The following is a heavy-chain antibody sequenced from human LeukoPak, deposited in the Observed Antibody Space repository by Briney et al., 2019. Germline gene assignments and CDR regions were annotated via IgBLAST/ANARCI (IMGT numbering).Heavy chain of an antibody. CDR2: INHSGST. CDR1: GGSFSGYY. CDR3: ARIYGDYVAKNY. J-gene: IGHJ4*02. V-gene: IGHV4-34*01. Sequence: KTSETLSLTCAVYGGSFSGYYWSWIRQPPGKGLEWIGEINHSGSTNYNPSLKSRVTISVDTSKNQFSLKLSSVTAADTAVYYCARIYGDYVAKNYWGQGTLVTVSS. D-gene: IGHD4-17*01.